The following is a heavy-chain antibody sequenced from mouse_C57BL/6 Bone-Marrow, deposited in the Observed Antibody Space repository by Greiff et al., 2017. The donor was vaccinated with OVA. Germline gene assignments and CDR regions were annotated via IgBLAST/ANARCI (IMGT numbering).Heavy chain of an antibody. CDR3: TGPLYSNFCAMDY. CDR1: GFTFSNYW. CDR2: IRLKSDNYAT. D-gene: IGHD2-5*01. Sequence: DVMLVESGGGLVQPGGSMKLSCVASGFTFSNYWMNWVRQSPEKGLEWVAQIRLKSDNYATHYAESVKGRFTISRDDSKSSVYLQMNNLRAEDTGIYYCTGPLYSNFCAMDYWGQGTSVTVSS. V-gene: IGHV6-3*01. J-gene: IGHJ4*01.